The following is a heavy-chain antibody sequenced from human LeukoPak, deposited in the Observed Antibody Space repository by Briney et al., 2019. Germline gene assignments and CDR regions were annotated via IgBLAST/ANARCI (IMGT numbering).Heavy chain of an antibody. Sequence: GGSLRLSCAASGFTFGSYAMHWVRQAPGKGLEWVAVISYDGSNKYYADSVKGRFTISRDNSKNTLYLQMNSLRAEDTAVYYCARVSGFWSGYSNWGQGTLVTVSS. D-gene: IGHD3-3*01. J-gene: IGHJ4*02. CDR3: ARVSGFWSGYSN. CDR1: GFTFGSYA. CDR2: ISYDGSNK. V-gene: IGHV3-30-3*01.